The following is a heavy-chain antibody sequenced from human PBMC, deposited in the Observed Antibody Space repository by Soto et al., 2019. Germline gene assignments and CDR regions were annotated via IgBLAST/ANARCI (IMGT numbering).Heavy chain of an antibody. CDR3: ARDLYNWNDDNWFDP. Sequence: PSETLSLTCTVSGDSISSSSHYWTWVRQPPGKGLEYIGYIYYTGSTYYNPSLKSRVTISLDASKNQFSLKLSSVTAADTAVYYCARDLYNWNDDNWFDPWGQGTMMTV. J-gene: IGHJ5*02. V-gene: IGHV4-30-4*01. D-gene: IGHD1-20*01. CDR1: GDSISSSSHY. CDR2: IYYTGST.